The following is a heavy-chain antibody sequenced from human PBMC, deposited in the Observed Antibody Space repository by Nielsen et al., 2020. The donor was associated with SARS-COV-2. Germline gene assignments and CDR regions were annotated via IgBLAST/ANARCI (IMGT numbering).Heavy chain of an antibody. CDR3: AGSPEPTGERDY. J-gene: IGHJ4*02. V-gene: IGHV4-34*01. Sequence: GSLRLSCAVYGGSLSGYYWSWIRQPPGKGLEWIGEINHSGSTNYNPSLKSRVTISVDTSKNQFSLKLSSVTAADTAVYYCAGSPEPTGERDYWSQGTLVTVSS. CDR1: GGSLSGYY. D-gene: IGHD3-10*01. CDR2: INHSGST.